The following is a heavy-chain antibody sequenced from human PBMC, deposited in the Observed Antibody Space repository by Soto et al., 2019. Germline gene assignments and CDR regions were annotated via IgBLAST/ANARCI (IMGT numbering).Heavy chain of an antibody. CDR3: ASSPYYYDSSGHKGI. CDR1: GGSISIGDYY. J-gene: IGHJ3*02. D-gene: IGHD3-22*01. CDR2: IYYSGGT. Sequence: LSETLSLTCTVSGGSISIGDYYWSWIRQPPGKGLEWIGYIYYSGGTYYNPSLKSRVTISVDTSKNQFSLKLSSVTAADTAVYYCASSPYYYDSSGHKGIWGQGTMVTVSS. V-gene: IGHV4-30-4*01.